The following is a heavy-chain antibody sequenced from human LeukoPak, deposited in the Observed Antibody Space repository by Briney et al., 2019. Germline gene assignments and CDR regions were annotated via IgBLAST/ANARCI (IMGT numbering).Heavy chain of an antibody. CDR3: ARARIDY. V-gene: IGHV3-30*02. CDR2: IRYDGSDK. Sequence: GGSLRLSCAASGFTFSSYGMHWVRQAPGKGLEWVAFIRYDGSDKYYADSVKGRFTISRDNTKNSLYLQMNSLRAEDTAVYYCARARIDYWGQGTLVTVSS. J-gene: IGHJ4*02. CDR1: GFTFSSYG.